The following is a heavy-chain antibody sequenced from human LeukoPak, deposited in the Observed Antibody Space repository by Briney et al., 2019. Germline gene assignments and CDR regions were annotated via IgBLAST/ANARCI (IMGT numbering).Heavy chain of an antibody. D-gene: IGHD4-17*01. CDR1: GFTFSSYG. CDR3: AKDGGDYGDSGGYFDY. J-gene: IGHJ4*02. CDR2: ISYDGSNK. Sequence: GGSLRLSCAASGFTFSSYGLHWVRQAPGKGLEWVAVISYDGSNKYYADSVKGRFTISRDNSKNTLYLQMNSLRAEDTAVYYCAKDGGDYGDSGGYFDYWGQGTLVTVSS. V-gene: IGHV3-30*18.